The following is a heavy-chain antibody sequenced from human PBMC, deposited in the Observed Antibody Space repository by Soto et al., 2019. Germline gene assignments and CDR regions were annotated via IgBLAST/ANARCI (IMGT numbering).Heavy chain of an antibody. CDR3: ARINVDTAMATYFDY. D-gene: IGHD5-18*01. V-gene: IGHV3-48*03. Sequence: GGSLRLSCAASGFTFSSYEMNWVRQAPGKGLEWVSYISSSGSTIYYADSVKGRFTISRDNAKNSLYLQMNSLRAEDTAVYYCARINVDTAMATYFDYWGQGTLVTVSS. CDR2: ISSSGSTI. J-gene: IGHJ4*02. CDR1: GFTFSSYE.